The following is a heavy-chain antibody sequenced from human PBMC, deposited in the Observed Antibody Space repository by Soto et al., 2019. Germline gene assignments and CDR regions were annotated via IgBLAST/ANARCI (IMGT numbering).Heavy chain of an antibody. Sequence: QVQLVQSGAELKKPGSSVRVSCRPSGGSFGGNIFSWVRQAPGQGLEWMGGIIPMFGTTKYIQHFQGRVTITADESTSTAYMELSSLRSDDTAVYYCASHRGWYSPVEMWGQGTQVTVSS. J-gene: IGHJ3*02. CDR1: GGSFGGNI. D-gene: IGHD6-19*01. CDR3: ASHRGWYSPVEM. V-gene: IGHV1-69*01. CDR2: IIPMFGTT.